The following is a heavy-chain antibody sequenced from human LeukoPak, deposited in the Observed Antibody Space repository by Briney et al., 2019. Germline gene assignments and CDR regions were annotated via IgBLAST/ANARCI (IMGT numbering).Heavy chain of an antibody. D-gene: IGHD4-17*01. CDR1: GGSIGTYY. Sequence: SETLSLTCTVSGGSIGTYYWSWIRQPPGKGLEGIGYIYYSGSSNYNPSLKSRVTISVDTSKNQFSLKLSSVTAADTAVYYCARTGGYGDPEGYMDVWGKGTTVTNSS. V-gene: IGHV4-59*01. CDR2: IYYSGSS. CDR3: ARTGGYGDPEGYMDV. J-gene: IGHJ6*03.